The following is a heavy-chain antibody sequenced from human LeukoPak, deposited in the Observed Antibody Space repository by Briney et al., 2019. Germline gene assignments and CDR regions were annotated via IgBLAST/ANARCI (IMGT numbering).Heavy chain of an antibody. J-gene: IGHJ3*02. CDR1: GGSISSSSYY. CDR2: INHSGST. Sequence: SETLSLTCTVSGGSISSSSYYWSWIRQPPGKGLEWIGEINHSGSTNYNPSLKSRVTISVDTSKNQFSLKLSSVTAADTAVYYCASPFYSSSWYDAFDIWGQGTMVTVSS. D-gene: IGHD6-13*01. V-gene: IGHV4-39*07. CDR3: ASPFYSSSWYDAFDI.